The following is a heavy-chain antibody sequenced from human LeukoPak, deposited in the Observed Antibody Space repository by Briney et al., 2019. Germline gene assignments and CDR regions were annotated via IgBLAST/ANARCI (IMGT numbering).Heavy chain of an antibody. J-gene: IGHJ5*02. CDR2: ISYSSTTI. V-gene: IGHV3-48*01. CDR3: ASFNVINYFDP. Sequence: GGSLRLSCAASGFTFRSYNINWVRQAPGKGLEWISYISYSSTTIYYADSVKGRFTISRDNAKNSLYLQMNNLRAEDTALYYCASFNVINYFDPWGQGTLVTVSS. CDR1: GFTFRSYN. D-gene: IGHD2/OR15-2a*01.